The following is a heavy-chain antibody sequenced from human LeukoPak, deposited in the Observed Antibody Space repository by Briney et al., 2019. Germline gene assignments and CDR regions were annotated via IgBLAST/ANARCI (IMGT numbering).Heavy chain of an antibody. J-gene: IGHJ4*02. CDR3: AKDGDGYNFHY. D-gene: IGHD5-24*01. CDR1: GFTFSSYA. V-gene: IGHV3-23*01. CDR2: MSGSGGST. Sequence: GGSLRLSCAASGFTFSSYAMSWVRQAPGKGLECVSAMSGSGGSTYYADSVKGRFTISIDNSKNTLYLQMNSLRAEDTAVYYCAKDGDGYNFHYWGQGTLVTVSS.